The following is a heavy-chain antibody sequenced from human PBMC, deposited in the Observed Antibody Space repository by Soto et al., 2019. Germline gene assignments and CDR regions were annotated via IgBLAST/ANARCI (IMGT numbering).Heavy chain of an antibody. Sequence: ASVKVSGRASGDSFTDYHIHWVRQAPGQGLEWLGRINPKSGGTSTAQKFQGWVTMTRDRSISTVYMELTRLRSDDTAVYFCARGHSTDCSNGVCSFFYNHELDVWGQGTTVTVSS. CDR3: ARGHSTDCSNGVCSFFYNHELDV. V-gene: IGHV1-2*04. D-gene: IGHD2-8*01. J-gene: IGHJ6*02. CDR2: INPKSGGT. CDR1: GDSFTDYH.